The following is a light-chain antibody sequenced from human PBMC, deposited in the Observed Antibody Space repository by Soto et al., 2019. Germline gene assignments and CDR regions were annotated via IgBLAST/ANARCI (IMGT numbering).Light chain of an antibody. CDR3: SSYTSSTTRV. V-gene: IGLV2-14*01. CDR2: DVS. Sequence: QSALTQPASVSGSPEQSITISCTGTSSDVGDYNYVSWYQQHPGKAPKLMIYDVSNRPSGVSNRFSGSKSGSTASLTISGLQAEDEANYYCSSYTSSTTRVFGPGTQLTVL. J-gene: IGLJ1*01. CDR1: SSDVGDYNY.